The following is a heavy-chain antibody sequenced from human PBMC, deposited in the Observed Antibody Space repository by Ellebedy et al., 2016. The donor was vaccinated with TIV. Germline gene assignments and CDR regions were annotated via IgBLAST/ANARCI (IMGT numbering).Heavy chain of an antibody. J-gene: IGHJ6*02. CDR2: ISGSGGST. D-gene: IGHD1-1*01. CDR1: RFTFSSYG. V-gene: IGHV3-23*01. CDR3: AKEYQLSYYYGMDV. Sequence: GESLKISCAASRFTFSSYGMSWVRQAPGKGLEWVSTISGSGGSTDYADSVKGRFTVYRGNSKNTLYLQMNSLGVDDTAVYYCAKEYQLSYYYGMDVWGQGTTVTVSS.